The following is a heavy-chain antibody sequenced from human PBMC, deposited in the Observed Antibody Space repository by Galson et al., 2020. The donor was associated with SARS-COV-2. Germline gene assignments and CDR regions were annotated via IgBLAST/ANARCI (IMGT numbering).Heavy chain of an antibody. Sequence: GESLKISCSASGFTVSSNYMSRVRQAPGKGLEWVSVLYSHCSTYYADSVKGRFTISRDNSKNTVYLQMKSLRAEDTAVYYCAGGGRDYGDSIWFDPWGQGTLVTVAS. J-gene: IGHJ5*02. D-gene: IGHD4-17*01. CDR1: GFTVSSNY. V-gene: IGHV3-53*01. CDR3: AGGGRDYGDSIWFDP. CDR2: LYSHCST.